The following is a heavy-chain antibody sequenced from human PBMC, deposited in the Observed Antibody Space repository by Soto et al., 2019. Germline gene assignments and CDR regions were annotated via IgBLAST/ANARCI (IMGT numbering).Heavy chain of an antibody. J-gene: IGHJ4*02. Sequence: QVQLQESGPGLVKPSETLSLTCTVSGGSISSNYWSWIRQPPGKGLEWIGYIYYSGSTNYNPSLKSRGTISVDTSKNQFSLKLSSVTAADTAVYYCARLWGWFGDYWGQGTLVTVSS. D-gene: IGHD3-10*01. CDR2: IYYSGST. CDR1: GGSISSNY. CDR3: ARLWGWFGDY. V-gene: IGHV4-59*08.